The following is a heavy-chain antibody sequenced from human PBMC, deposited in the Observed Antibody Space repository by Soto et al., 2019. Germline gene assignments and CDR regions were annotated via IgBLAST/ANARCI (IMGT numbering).Heavy chain of an antibody. V-gene: IGHV3-9*01. D-gene: IGHD3-10*01. CDR2: ISWNSGSI. CDR1: GFTFDDYA. Sequence: GGSLRLSCAASGFTFDDYAMHWVRQAPGKGLEWVSGISWNSGSIGYADSVKGRFTISRDNAKNSLYLQMNSLRAEDTALYYCAKDMEGVIISHFDYWGQGTLVTVSS. CDR3: AKDMEGVIISHFDY. J-gene: IGHJ4*02.